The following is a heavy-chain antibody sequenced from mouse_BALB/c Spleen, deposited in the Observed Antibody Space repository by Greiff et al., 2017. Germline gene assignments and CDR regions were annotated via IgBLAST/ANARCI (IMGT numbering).Heavy chain of an antibody. V-gene: IGHV1-87*01. CDR3: ASEDPYYGSSYWYFDV. Sequence: QVQLQQSGAELARPGASVKLSCTASGYTFTSYWMQWVKQRPGQGLEWIGAIYPGDGDTRYTQKFKGKATLTADKSSSTAYMQLSSLASEDSAVYYCASEDPYYGSSYWYFDVWGAGTTVTVSS. D-gene: IGHD1-1*01. J-gene: IGHJ1*01. CDR1: GYTFTSYW. CDR2: IYPGDGDT.